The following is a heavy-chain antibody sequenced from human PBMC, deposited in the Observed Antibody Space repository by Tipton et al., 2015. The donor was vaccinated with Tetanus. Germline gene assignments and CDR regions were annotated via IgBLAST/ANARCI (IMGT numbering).Heavy chain of an antibody. CDR1: GFSFNNFG. CDR3: ARRGEARANWFDS. CDR2: ISYSSTSI. Sequence: QLVQSGGGLVQPGGSLTLSCAGSGFSFNNFGMNWVRQAPGKGLEWVSYISYSSTSIYYADSVKGRFVVSRDNAKNSLYLQMNTLRDDDTAVYYCARRGEARANWFDSWGQGTLVTVSS. V-gene: IGHV3-48*02. J-gene: IGHJ5*01. D-gene: IGHD2-21*01.